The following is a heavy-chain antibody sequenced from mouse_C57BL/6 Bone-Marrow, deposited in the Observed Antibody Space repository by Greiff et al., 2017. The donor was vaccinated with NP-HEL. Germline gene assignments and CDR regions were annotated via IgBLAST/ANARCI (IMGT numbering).Heavy chain of an antibody. Sequence: VQLQQPGAELVMPGASVKLSCKASGYTFTSYWMHWVKQRPGQGLEWIGEIDPSDSYTNYNQKFKGKSTLTVDKSSSTAYMQLSSLTSEDSAVYYCAGGSNSYYYAMDYWGQGTSVTVSS. CDR1: GYTFTSYW. V-gene: IGHV1-69*01. J-gene: IGHJ4*01. D-gene: IGHD2-5*01. CDR3: AGGSNSYYYAMDY. CDR2: IDPSDSYT.